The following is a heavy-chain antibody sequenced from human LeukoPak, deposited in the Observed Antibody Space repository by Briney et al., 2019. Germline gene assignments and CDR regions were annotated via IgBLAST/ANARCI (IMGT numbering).Heavy chain of an antibody. D-gene: IGHD3-10*01. CDR3: ARYGSGTSYITNYFDY. J-gene: IGHJ4*02. CDR1: GFTFSSYS. CDR2: ISSTSKTI. V-gene: IGHV3-48*02. Sequence: GGSLRLSCAASGFTFSSYSMNWVRQAPGKGLEWVSYISSTSKTIYYADSVKGRFTISRDYTKTSLFLQMNSLRDEDTAVYYCARYGSGTSYITNYFDYWGQGTLVTVSS.